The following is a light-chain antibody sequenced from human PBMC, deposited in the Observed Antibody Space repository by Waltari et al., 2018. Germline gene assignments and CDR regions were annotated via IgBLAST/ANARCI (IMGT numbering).Light chain of an antibody. Sequence: EIVLTQSPGTLPLSPGELANLPCRASQSFRKYLAWDQQRPGQAPRLLIYDASTRATGIPDRFSGSGFGTDFSLTISRLEPEDFAVYYCQKYESLPATFGQGTKVEIK. CDR2: DAS. CDR1: QSFRKY. V-gene: IGKV3-20*01. J-gene: IGKJ1*01. CDR3: QKYESLPAT.